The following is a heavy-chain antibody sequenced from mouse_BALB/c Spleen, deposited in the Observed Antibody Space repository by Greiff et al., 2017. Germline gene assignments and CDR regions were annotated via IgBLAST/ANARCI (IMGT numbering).Heavy chain of an antibody. J-gene: IGHJ2*01. D-gene: IGHD1-1*02. Sequence: EVQLVESGPGLVKPSQSLSLTCTVTGYSITSDYAWNWIRQFPGNKLEWMGYISYSGSTSYNPSLKSRISITRDTSKNQFFLQLNSVTTEDTATYYCARGGGNGHFDYWGQGTTLTVSS. V-gene: IGHV3-2*02. CDR1: GYSITSDYA. CDR3: ARGGGNGHFDY. CDR2: ISYSGST.